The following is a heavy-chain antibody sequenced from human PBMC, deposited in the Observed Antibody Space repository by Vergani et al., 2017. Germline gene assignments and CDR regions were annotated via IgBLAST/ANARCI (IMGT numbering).Heavy chain of an antibody. J-gene: IGHJ6*02. CDR3: ARDQRLKGADYFYYYYGMDV. D-gene: IGHD2-21*01. CDR1: GFTFSSES. V-gene: IGHV3-48*01. Sequence: EVQLVASGGGLVQPGGSLRLSCAASGFTFSSESMNWVRPAPGKGLEWISYIASSSSTIHYADSVEGRFTVSRDNAKNSLYLQMNSLRAEDTAVYYCARDQRLKGADYFYYYYGMDVWGQGTTVTVSS. CDR2: IASSSSTI.